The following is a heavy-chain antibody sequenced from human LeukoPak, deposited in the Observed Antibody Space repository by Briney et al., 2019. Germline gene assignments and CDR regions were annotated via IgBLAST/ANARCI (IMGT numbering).Heavy chain of an antibody. D-gene: IGHD1-26*01. V-gene: IGHV3-48*04. CDR3: ARAWWELPTDAFDI. J-gene: IGHJ3*02. CDR2: I. Sequence: GGSLRLSCTASGFTLSFYSMNWVRQAPGKGLEWVSHIDSVKGRFTISRDNAQNSLYLHMNSLRADDTAVYYCARAWWELPTDAFDIWGQGTMVTVSS. CDR1: GFTLSFYS.